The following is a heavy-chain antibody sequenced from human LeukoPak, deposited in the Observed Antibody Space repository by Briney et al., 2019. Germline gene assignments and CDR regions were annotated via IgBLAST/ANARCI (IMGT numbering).Heavy chain of an antibody. CDR1: GGSFSGYY. D-gene: IGHD1-26*01. J-gene: IGHJ6*03. CDR2: INHSGST. CDR3: ARLGVGSYSDYYYYMDV. V-gene: IGHV4-34*01. Sequence: QTSETLSLTCAVYGGSFSGYYWGWIRQPPGKGLEWIGEINHSGSTNYNPSLKSRVTISVDTSKNQFSLKLSSVTAADTAVYYCARLGVGSYSDYYYYMDVWGKGTTVTISS.